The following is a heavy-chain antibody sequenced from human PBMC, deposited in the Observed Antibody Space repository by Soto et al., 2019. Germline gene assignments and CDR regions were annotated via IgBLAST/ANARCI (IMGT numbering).Heavy chain of an antibody. D-gene: IGHD6-13*01. CDR3: ARDHDNRSWYGYLDY. V-gene: IGHV3-33*01. CDR2: ISFDGSDT. J-gene: IGHJ4*02. CDR1: GFTFNSNA. Sequence: GGSLRLSCAASGFTFNSNAMHWVRQAPGKGLEWVAVISFDGSDTFYGDTVKGRFTTSRNNSENTLYLQMNSLRAEDTAVYYCARDHDNRSWYGYLDYWGQGTLVTVSS.